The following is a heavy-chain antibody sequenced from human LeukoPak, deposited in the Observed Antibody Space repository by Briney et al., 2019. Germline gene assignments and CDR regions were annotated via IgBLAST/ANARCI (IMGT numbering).Heavy chain of an antibody. D-gene: IGHD3-10*01. CDR1: GGSISSYY. V-gene: IGHV4-59*01. Sequence: SETLSLTCTVSGGSISSYYWSWIRQPPRKGLEWVGYIYYSGSTNHNPSIKSRGIISVDTSKNQFSRKLSSVTAADTAVYYCARFTYYYGSGSNDAFDIWGQGTMVTVSS. CDR2: IYYSGST. CDR3: ARFTYYYGSGSNDAFDI. J-gene: IGHJ3*02.